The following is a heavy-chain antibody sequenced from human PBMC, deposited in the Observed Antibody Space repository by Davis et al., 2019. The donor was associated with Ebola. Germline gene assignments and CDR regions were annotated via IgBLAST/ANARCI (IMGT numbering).Heavy chain of an antibody. J-gene: IGHJ6*02. V-gene: IGHV4-39*01. CDR2: IYYSGST. D-gene: IGHD2-21*02. CDR1: GGSISSSSYY. Sequence: PSETLSLTCTVSGGSISSSSYYWGWIRQPPGKGLEWIGSIYYSGSTYYNPSLKSRVTISVDTSKNQFSLKLSSVTAADTAVYYCARRAVVTRDYYYYYGMDVWGQGTTVTVSS. CDR3: ARRAVVTRDYYYYYGMDV.